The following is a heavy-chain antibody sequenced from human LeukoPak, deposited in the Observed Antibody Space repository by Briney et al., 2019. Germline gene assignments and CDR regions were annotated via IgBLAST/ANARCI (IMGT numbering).Heavy chain of an antibody. CDR3: AREGYYYDSSGYSNWFDP. Sequence: ASVKVSCKASGYTFTSYYMHWVRQAPGQGLEWMGIINPSGGSTNYARKFQGRVTMTRDMSTGTVYMELSSLRSEDTAVYYCAREGYYYDSSGYSNWFDPWGQGTLVTVSS. V-gene: IGHV1-46*01. D-gene: IGHD3-22*01. J-gene: IGHJ5*02. CDR1: GYTFTSYY. CDR2: INPSGGST.